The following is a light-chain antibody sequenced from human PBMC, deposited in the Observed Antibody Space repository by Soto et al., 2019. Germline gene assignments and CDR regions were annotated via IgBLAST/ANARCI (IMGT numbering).Light chain of an antibody. CDR3: QQRSDWPPT. J-gene: IGKJ4*01. CDR1: QSVSSY. Sequence: EIVLTQSPATLSLSPGERATLSCRASQSVSSYLAWYQQKPGQAPRLLIYDASNRTTGIPARFSGSGSGTDFTLTISSLEPDDFALYYCQQRSDWPPTFGGGTKVQIK. CDR2: DAS. V-gene: IGKV3-11*01.